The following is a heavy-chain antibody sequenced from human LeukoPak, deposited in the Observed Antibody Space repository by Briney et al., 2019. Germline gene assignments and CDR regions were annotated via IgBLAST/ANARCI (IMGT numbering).Heavy chain of an antibody. CDR1: GFTVSSNY. J-gene: IGHJ3*02. CDR2: IYSGGST. CDR3: ARQAGSGYSSSWQGAFDI. V-gene: IGHV3-66*04. D-gene: IGHD6-13*01. Sequence: GGSLRLSCAASGFTVSSNYMSWVRQAPGKGLGWVSVIYSGGSTYYADSVKGRFTISGDNSKNTPYLQMNSLRAEDTAVYYCARQAGSGYSSSWQGAFDIWGQGTMVTVSS.